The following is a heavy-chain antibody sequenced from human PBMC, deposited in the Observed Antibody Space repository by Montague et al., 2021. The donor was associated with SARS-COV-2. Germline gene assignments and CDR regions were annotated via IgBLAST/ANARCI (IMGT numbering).Heavy chain of an antibody. Sequence: SETLSLTCAVYGESVSGFYWGWIRQPPGEGLEWLGEINHSGSPNYNPSLKSRVTMSLDTSKSQFSLKLSSVTAADTAVYFCARGFRTVEMPTISFDYWGQGTLVTVSS. J-gene: IGHJ4*02. CDR1: GESVSGFY. D-gene: IGHD5-24*01. CDR3: ARGFRTVEMPTISFDY. CDR2: INHSGSP. V-gene: IGHV4-34*01.